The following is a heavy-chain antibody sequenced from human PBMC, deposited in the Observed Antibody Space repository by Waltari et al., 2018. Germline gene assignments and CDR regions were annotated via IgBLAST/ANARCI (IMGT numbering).Heavy chain of an antibody. CDR3: AAPPYDSSGYYEDYYYYYMDV. D-gene: IGHD3-22*01. J-gene: IGHJ6*03. Sequence: QVQLQESGPGLVKPSGTLSLTCAVSGGSISSSSYYWGWIRQPPGKGREWIGSIYYSGSTYYNPSLKSRVTISVDTSKNQFSLKLSSVTAADTAVYYCAAPPYDSSGYYEDYYYYYMDVWGKGTTVTVSS. CDR1: GGSISSSSYY. CDR2: IYYSGST. V-gene: IGHV4-39*01.